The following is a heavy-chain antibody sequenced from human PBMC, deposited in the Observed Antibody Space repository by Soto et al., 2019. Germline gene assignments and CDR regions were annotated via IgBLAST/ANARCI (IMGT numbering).Heavy chain of an antibody. CDR2: INPRSGDT. V-gene: IGHV1-2*06. Sequence: RASVQVSCKASVYTFIGYYIHWVRQAPGQGLEWMGRINPRSGDTTYAQKFQGRLTMTRDTSISTAYMELSSLRSDDTAVYYCGRDGVGATPLGWFDPWGQGSLVTVSS. D-gene: IGHD1-26*01. CDR1: VYTFIGYY. J-gene: IGHJ5*02. CDR3: GRDGVGATPLGWFDP.